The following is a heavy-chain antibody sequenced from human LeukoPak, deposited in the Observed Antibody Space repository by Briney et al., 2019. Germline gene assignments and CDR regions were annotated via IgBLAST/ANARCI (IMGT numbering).Heavy chain of an antibody. V-gene: IGHV3-21*01. CDR2: ISSSSSYI. Sequence: PGGSLRLSCAASGFTFSSYSMNWVRQAPGKGLEWVSSISSSSSYIYYADSVEGRFTISRDNAKNSLYLQMNSLRAEDTAVYYCARATLGYCSSTSCYAPVYWGQGTLVTVSS. CDR1: GFTFSSYS. J-gene: IGHJ4*02. D-gene: IGHD2-2*01. CDR3: ARATLGYCSSTSCYAPVY.